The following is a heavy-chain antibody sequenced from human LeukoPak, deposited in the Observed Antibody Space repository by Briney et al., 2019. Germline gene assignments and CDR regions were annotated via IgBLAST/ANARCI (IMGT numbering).Heavy chain of an antibody. CDR3: ARVPHFGDYGWFDP. CDR2: IYTSGST. J-gene: IGHJ5*02. D-gene: IGHD4-17*01. CDR1: GGSIGSGSYY. V-gene: IGHV4-61*02. Sequence: SETLXLTCTVSGGSIGSGSYYWSWIRQPAGKGXEWIGRIYTSGSTNYNPSLKSRVTISIDTSKNQFSLKLSSVTAADTAVYYCARVPHFGDYGWFDPWGQGTLVTVSS.